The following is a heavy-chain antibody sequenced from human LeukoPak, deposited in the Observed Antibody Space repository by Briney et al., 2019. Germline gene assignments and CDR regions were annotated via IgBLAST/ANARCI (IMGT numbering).Heavy chain of an antibody. V-gene: IGHV1-8*01. CDR1: GYTFTSYD. CDR3: ARGGSPYYYDSSGCPN. D-gene: IGHD3-22*01. Sequence: GASVKVSCKASGYTFTSYDINWVRQATGQGLEWIGWMNPNSGNTGYAQKFQGRVTMTRNTSISTAYMELSSLRSEDTAVYYCARGGSPYYYDSSGCPNWGQGTLVTVSS. J-gene: IGHJ4*02. CDR2: MNPNSGNT.